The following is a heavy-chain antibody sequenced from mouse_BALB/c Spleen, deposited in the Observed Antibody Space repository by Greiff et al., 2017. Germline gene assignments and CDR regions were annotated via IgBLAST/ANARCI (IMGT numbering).Heavy chain of an antibody. Sequence: VQLQQSGAELVKPGASVKLSCTASGFNIKDTYMHWVKQRPEQGLEWIGRIDPANGNTKYDPKFPGKATITADTSSNTAYLQLSSLTSEDTAVYYCARSYDSYYAMDYWGQGTTVTVSS. CDR1: GFNIKDTY. V-gene: IGHV14-3*02. J-gene: IGHJ4*01. D-gene: IGHD2-4*01. CDR3: ARSYDSYYAMDY. CDR2: IDPANGNT.